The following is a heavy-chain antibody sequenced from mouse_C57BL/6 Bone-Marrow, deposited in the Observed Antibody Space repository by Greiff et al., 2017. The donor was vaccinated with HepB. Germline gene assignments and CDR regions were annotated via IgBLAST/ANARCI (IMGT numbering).Heavy chain of an antibody. J-gene: IGHJ2*01. CDR3: ARDYGSSYVEDYFDY. D-gene: IGHD1-1*01. Sequence: EVKLMESGPELVKPGDSVKISCKASGYSFTGYFMNWVMQSHGKSLEWIGRINPYNGDTFYNQKFKGKATLTVDKSSSTAHMELRSLTSEDSAVYYCARDYGSSYVEDYFDYWGQGTTLTVSS. CDR2: INPYNGDT. CDR1: GYSFTGYF. V-gene: IGHV1-20*01.